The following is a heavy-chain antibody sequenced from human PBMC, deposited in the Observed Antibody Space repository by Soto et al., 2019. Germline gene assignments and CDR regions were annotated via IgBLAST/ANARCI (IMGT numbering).Heavy chain of an antibody. CDR1: GFTFSNYA. Sequence: QVQLVESGGGVVQPGRSLRLSCAASGFTFSNYAMHWVRQTPGKGLEWVAVMSYDGSSTYYADSVKGRFTISRDNSKNTLYLQMNSLRAEDSAVFYCARGGVAAAGKRRYYFDYWGQGTLVTVSS. V-gene: IGHV3-30-3*01. CDR3: ARGGVAAAGKRRYYFDY. D-gene: IGHD6-13*01. CDR2: MSYDGSST. J-gene: IGHJ4*02.